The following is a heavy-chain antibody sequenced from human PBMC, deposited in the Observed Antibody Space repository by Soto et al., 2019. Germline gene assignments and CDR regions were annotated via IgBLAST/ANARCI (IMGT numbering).Heavy chain of an antibody. V-gene: IGHV3-53*01. CDR2: IYSGGST. J-gene: IGHJ4*02. D-gene: IGHD1-26*01. CDR1: GFTVSSNY. Sequence: GGSLRLSCAASGFTVSSNYRSWVRQAPGKGLEWVSVIYSGGSTYYADSVKGRFTISRDNSKNTLYLQMNSLRAEDTAVYYCARVSKWELLLFDYWGQGTLVTSPQ. CDR3: ARVSKWELLLFDY.